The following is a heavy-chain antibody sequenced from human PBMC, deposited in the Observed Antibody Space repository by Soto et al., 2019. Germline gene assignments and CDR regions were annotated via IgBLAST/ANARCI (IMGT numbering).Heavy chain of an antibody. D-gene: IGHD2-15*01. J-gene: IGHJ5*02. CDR3: ARERKHRTLVVVAATAVGPEWFDP. CDR2: ISAYNGNT. V-gene: IGHV1-18*01. CDR1: GYTFTSYG. Sequence: QVQLVQSGAEVKKPGASVKVSCKASGYTFTSYGISWVRQAPGQGLEWMGWISAYNGNTNYAQKLQGRVTMTTDTSTSTAYMELRSLRSDDTAVYYCARERKHRTLVVVAATAVGPEWFDPWGQGTLVTVSS.